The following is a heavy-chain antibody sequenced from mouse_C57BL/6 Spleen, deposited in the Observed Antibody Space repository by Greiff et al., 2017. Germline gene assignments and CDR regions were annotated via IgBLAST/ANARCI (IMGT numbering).Heavy chain of an antibody. J-gene: IGHJ2*01. CDR2: ISSGGSYT. D-gene: IGHD1-1*01. CDR1: GFTFSSYG. Sequence: DVMLVESGGDLVKPGGSLKLSCAASGFTFSSYGMSWVRQTPDKRLEWVATISSGGSYTYYPDSVKGRFTISRDNAKNTLYLQMSSLKSEDTAMYYCARGGGSSHYYFDYWGQGTTLTVSS. V-gene: IGHV5-6*02. CDR3: ARGGGSSHYYFDY.